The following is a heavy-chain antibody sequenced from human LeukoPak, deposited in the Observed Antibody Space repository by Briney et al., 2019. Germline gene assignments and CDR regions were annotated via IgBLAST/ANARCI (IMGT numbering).Heavy chain of an antibody. J-gene: IGHJ3*02. V-gene: IGHV1-46*01. CDR2: INPSGGST. CDR3: AKATWYGGNPSGAFDM. D-gene: IGHD4/OR15-4a*01. Sequence: ASVKVSCKASGYTFINYYIHWVRRAPGQGLEWMGIINPSGGSTDYAQKFQGRVTMTRDTSTSTVYMELSSLRSEDTAVYYCAKATWYGGNPSGAFDMWGQGTMVTVSS. CDR1: GYTFINYY.